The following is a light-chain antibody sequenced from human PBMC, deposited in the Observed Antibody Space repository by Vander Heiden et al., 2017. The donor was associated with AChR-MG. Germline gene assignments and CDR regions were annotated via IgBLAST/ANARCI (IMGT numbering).Light chain of an antibody. J-gene: IGLJ2*01. Sequence: QSVLTQPPSVSGAPGQRVTISCTGSSSNIGAGYDVHWYQQLPGTAPKLLIYGNTNRPSGVPDRFSGSKSGTSASLAITGLQPEDEADYYCQSYDSSLSGSVFGGGTKLTFI. CDR2: GNT. CDR1: SSNIGAGYD. V-gene: IGLV1-40*01. CDR3: QSYDSSLSGSV.